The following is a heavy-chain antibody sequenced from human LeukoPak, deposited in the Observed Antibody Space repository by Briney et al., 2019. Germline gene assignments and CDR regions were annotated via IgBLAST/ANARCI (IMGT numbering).Heavy chain of an antibody. Sequence: SETLSLTCTVSGDSITTYYWSWIRQPPGKGLEWIGYINYIGSTNYNPSLKKRVSISADISKTQFTLRLRSATAADTAVYFCARGVTAAASSWGQGTLVTVSS. CDR3: ARGVTAAASS. V-gene: IGHV4-59*01. CDR2: INYIGST. D-gene: IGHD6-13*01. CDR1: GDSITTYY. J-gene: IGHJ5*02.